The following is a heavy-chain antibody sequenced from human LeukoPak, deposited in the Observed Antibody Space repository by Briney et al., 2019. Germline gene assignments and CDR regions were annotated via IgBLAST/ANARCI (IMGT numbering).Heavy chain of an antibody. D-gene: IGHD7-27*01. V-gene: IGHV4-59*01. CDR3: ARDLGGLGKIDQ. CDR2: IYYRGNT. CDR1: GGSISSYY. Sequence: KPSETLSLTCTVSGGSISSYYWSWIRQPPRKGLEWIGYIYYRGNTNYNSSLKSRVTISVDTSKNQFSLKLSSVTAADTAVYYCARDLGGLGKIDQWGQGTLVTVSS. J-gene: IGHJ4*02.